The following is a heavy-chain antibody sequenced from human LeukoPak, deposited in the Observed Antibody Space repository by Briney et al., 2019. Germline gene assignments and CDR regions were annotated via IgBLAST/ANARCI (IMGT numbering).Heavy chain of an antibody. CDR3: ARGPPGGSYRRPFDY. Sequence: SQTLSLTCTVSGGSISSGDYYWSWIRQPPGKGLEWIGYIYYSGSTYYNPSLKSRVTISVDTSKNQFSLKLSSVTAADTAVYYCARGPPGGSYRRPFDYWGQGTLVTVSS. CDR2: IYYSGST. D-gene: IGHD1-26*01. V-gene: IGHV4-30-4*01. J-gene: IGHJ4*02. CDR1: GGSISSGDYY.